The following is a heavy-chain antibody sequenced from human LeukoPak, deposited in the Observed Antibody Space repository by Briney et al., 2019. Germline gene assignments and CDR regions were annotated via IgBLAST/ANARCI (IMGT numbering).Heavy chain of an antibody. CDR2: IYYGGNT. Sequence: RTSETLSLTCGVSGVSFNSDDYYWNWIRQPPGRGLEWIGYIYYGGNTSYNPSLRSRVTISMDTSKNQFSLKVNSVTAADTAVYFCASGPRNYYYSGSYHYWGQGTLVTVSS. CDR1: GVSFNSDDYY. D-gene: IGHD3-10*01. V-gene: IGHV4-61*08. J-gene: IGHJ4*02. CDR3: ASGPRNYYYSGSYHY.